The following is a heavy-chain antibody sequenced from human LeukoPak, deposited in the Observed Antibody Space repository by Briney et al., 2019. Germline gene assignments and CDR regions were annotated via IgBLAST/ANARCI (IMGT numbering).Heavy chain of an antibody. CDR1: GFTFSSYE. D-gene: IGHD3-22*01. J-gene: IGHJ4*02. CDR2: ISSSGSTI. V-gene: IGHV3-48*03. Sequence: GGSLRLSCAASGFTFSSYEMNWFRQAPGKGLEWVSYISSSGSTIYYADSVKGRFTISRDNAKNSLYLQMNSLRAEDTAVYYCARVLSSGYGLDYWGQGTLVTVSS. CDR3: ARVLSSGYGLDY.